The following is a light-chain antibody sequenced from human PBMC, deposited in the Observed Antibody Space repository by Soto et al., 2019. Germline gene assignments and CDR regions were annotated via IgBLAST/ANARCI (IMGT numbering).Light chain of an antibody. CDR3: QQSYSTPWT. CDR2: AAS. Sequence: DIQMTQSPSSLSASVVCRVTVXXLASQSISSYLNWYQQKPGKAPKLLIYAASSLQSGVPSRFSGSGSGTDFTLTISSLQPEDFATYYCQQSYSTPWTLGQGTKVDIK. V-gene: IGKV1-39*01. J-gene: IGKJ1*01. CDR1: QSISSY.